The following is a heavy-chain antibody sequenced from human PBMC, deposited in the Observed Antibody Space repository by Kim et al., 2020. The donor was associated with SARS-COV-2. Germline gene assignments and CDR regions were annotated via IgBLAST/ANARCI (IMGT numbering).Heavy chain of an antibody. D-gene: IGHD6-13*01. V-gene: IGHV3-11*05. Sequence: VNGRFSISRDNAKNSLYLQRNSLRAEDTAVYYCARVSSGSSSWYWFDPWGQGTLVTVSS. J-gene: IGHJ5*02. CDR3: ARVSSGSSSWYWFDP.